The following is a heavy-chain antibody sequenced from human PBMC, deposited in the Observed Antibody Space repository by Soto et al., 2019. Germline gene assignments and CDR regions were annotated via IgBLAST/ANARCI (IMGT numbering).Heavy chain of an antibody. CDR2: INRAGTFI. V-gene: IGHV3-48*02. J-gene: IGHJ5*02. CDR1: GFTLSHYS. Sequence: GGTLRLSWAASGFTLSHYSMNWVRQAPGKGLQWVSSINRAGTFIFYADFVRGRFTISRDNDKNSLYLQMDSLRDADTATYCFARDPDWLDPWGQGTLVTVSS. CDR3: ARDPDWLDP.